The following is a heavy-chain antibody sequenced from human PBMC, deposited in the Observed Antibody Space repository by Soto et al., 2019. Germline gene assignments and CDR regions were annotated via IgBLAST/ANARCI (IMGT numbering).Heavy chain of an antibody. Sequence: SETLSLTCTVSGGSISSGDYYWSWIRQPPGRGLEWIGYIYYSGSTYYNPSLKSQVTISVDTSKNQFSLKLSSVTAADTAVYYCARSIAVAGPREGNWFDPWGQGTLVTVSS. J-gene: IGHJ5*02. CDR1: GGSISSGDYY. CDR2: IYYSGST. D-gene: IGHD6-19*01. CDR3: ARSIAVAGPREGNWFDP. V-gene: IGHV4-30-4*01.